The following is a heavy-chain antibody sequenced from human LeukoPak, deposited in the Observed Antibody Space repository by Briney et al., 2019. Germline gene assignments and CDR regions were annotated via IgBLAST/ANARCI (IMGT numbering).Heavy chain of an antibody. D-gene: IGHD1-26*01. J-gene: IGHJ4*02. CDR2: IILNNGAT. Sequence: ASVKVSCKASGFTFTDYYLHWVRQAPGQALEWMGRIILNNGATNYAQKFQGRVTLTRDTSISTAYMELSRQTSDDTAVYYCATDGGKHNFDYWGQGTLVTVSS. V-gene: IGHV1-2*06. CDR1: GFTFTDYY. CDR3: ATDGGKHNFDY.